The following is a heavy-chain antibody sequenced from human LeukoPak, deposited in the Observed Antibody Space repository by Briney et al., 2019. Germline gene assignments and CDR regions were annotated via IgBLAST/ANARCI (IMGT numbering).Heavy chain of an antibody. J-gene: IGHJ4*02. CDR2: IIPIFGTA. D-gene: IGHD6-19*01. CDR1: GGTFSSYA. Sequence: SVKVSCKASGGTFSSYAISWVRQAPGQGLEWMGGIIPIFGTANYAQKFQGRVTITTDESTSTAYMELSSLRSDDTAVYYCARSYSSGWYSSGGGYWGQGTLVTVSS. V-gene: IGHV1-69*05. CDR3: ARSYSSGWYSSGGGY.